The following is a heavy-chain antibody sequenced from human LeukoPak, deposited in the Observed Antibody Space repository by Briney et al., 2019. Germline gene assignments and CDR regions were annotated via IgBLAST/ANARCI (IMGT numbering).Heavy chain of an antibody. Sequence: GGSVRLSCAACGFTFSNYRMHWVGHAPGHGLVWVFRVNDGGSSSNYAYFVKSRFTVSRDNAKNTLYLQMNNLGAEDTAVYYCARVRVGGNRAFDNWGQGTMVTVSS. CDR2: VNDGGSSS. CDR1: GFTFSNYR. D-gene: IGHD4-23*01. J-gene: IGHJ3*02. V-gene: IGHV3-74*01. CDR3: ARVRVGGNRAFDN.